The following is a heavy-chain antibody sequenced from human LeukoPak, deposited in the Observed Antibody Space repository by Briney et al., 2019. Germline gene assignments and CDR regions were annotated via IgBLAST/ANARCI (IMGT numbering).Heavy chain of an antibody. CDR3: ARRMGATTGVLRYYYYYYMDV. Sequence: PSEALSLTCGVYGGSFSGDYWSWVRQPPGKGLEWIGEINHSGSANYNPSLKSRVTISVDTSKNQFSLKLSSVTAADTAVYYCARRMGATTGVLRYYYYYYMDVWGKGTTVTIFS. CDR1: GGSFSGDY. J-gene: IGHJ6*03. CDR2: INHSGSA. D-gene: IGHD1-26*01. V-gene: IGHV4-34*01.